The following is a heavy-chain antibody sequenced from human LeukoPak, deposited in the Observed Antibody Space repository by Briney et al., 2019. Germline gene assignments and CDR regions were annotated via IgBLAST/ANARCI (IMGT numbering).Heavy chain of an antibody. Sequence: EPSETLSLTCAVYGGSFSGYYWSWIRQPPGKGLEWIGEINHSGSTNYNPSLKSRVTISVDTSKNQFSLKLSSVTAADTAVYYCARGPVSYDYGFARWGQGTLVTVSS. V-gene: IGHV4-34*01. D-gene: IGHD4-17*01. CDR1: GGSFSGYY. CDR3: ARGPVSYDYGFAR. J-gene: IGHJ4*02. CDR2: INHSGST.